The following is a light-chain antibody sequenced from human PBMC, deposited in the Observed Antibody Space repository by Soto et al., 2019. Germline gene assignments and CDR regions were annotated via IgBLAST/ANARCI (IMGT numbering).Light chain of an antibody. V-gene: IGKV3-20*01. CDR3: QHYGSSPGLT. J-gene: IGKJ4*01. Sequence: EIVLTQSPGTLSLSPGETATLSCRASRSVSSNYLAWYQQRPGQAPRLLINRASNRATGIPDRFTGSGSGTDFTLTINRLEPADFAVYYCQHYGSSPGLTFGGGTKVEIK. CDR2: RAS. CDR1: RSVSSNY.